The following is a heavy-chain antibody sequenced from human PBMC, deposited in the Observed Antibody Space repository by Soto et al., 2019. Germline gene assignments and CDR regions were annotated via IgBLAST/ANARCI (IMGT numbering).Heavy chain of an antibody. J-gene: IGHJ4*02. D-gene: IGHD4-17*01. Sequence: QVQLVESGGGVVQPGRSLRLSCAASGFTFSSYAMHWVRQAPGKGLEWVAVISYDGSNKYYADSVKGRFTISRDNSKNTLYRQMNSLRAEDTAVYYCARCPLDDYGDMRYWGQGTLVTVSS. CDR1: GFTFSSYA. V-gene: IGHV3-30-3*01. CDR3: ARCPLDDYGDMRY. CDR2: ISYDGSNK.